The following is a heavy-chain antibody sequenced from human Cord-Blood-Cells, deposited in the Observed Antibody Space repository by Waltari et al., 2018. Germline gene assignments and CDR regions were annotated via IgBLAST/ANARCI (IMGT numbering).Heavy chain of an antibody. CDR3: ARTVTDAFDI. D-gene: IGHD4-4*01. V-gene: IGHV1-2*02. Sequence: QVQLVQSGAEVKKPGASVKVSCKASGYTFTGYYMHWVRQAPGQGLEWMGWINPNSGGTNYAQKVQGRVTMTRDTSISTAYMELSRLRSDDTAVYYCARTVTDAFDIWGQGTMVTVSS. J-gene: IGHJ3*02. CDR2: INPNSGGT. CDR1: GYTFTGYY.